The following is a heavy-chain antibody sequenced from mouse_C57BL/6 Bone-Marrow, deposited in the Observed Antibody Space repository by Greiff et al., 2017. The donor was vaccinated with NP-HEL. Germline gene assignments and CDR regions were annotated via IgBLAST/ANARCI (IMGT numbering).Heavy chain of an antibody. CDR3: ARGRQLRLRNYAMDY. CDR2: INPYNGGT. D-gene: IGHD3-2*02. J-gene: IGHJ4*01. Sequence: VQLQQSGPVLVKPGASVKMSCKASGYTFTDYYMNWVKQSHGKSLEWIGVINPYNGGTSYNQKFKGKATLTVDKSSSTAYMELNSLTSEDSAVYYCARGRQLRLRNYAMDYWGQGTSVTVSS. CDR1: GYTFTDYY. V-gene: IGHV1-19*01.